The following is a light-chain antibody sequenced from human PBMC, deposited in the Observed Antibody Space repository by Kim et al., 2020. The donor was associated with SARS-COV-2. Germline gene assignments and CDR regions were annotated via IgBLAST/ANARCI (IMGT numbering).Light chain of an antibody. J-gene: IGLJ3*02. CDR2: DND. Sequence: QSVLTQPPSMSAAPGQKVTIACSGSNSNIGNNYVSWYQHLPGTAPKLLIYDNDKRLPRVPDRFSGSKSGTSATLAITGLQTGDEADYYCATWYDSLRGGVFGGGTKLTVL. CDR1: NSNIGNNY. CDR3: ATWYDSLRGGV. V-gene: IGLV1-51*01.